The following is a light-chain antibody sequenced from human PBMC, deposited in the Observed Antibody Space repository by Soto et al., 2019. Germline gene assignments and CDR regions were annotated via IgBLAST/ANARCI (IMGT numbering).Light chain of an antibody. Sequence: EILMTQSPATLSVSPGERVTLSCRASRSVSSNLAWYQQKPGQAPRLLLYVASTRATGIPARFSGSGSGTEFTLTISSLQSEDFAVYYCQQYNNWPPYTFGQGNKLEIK. J-gene: IGKJ2*01. CDR3: QQYNNWPPYT. CDR1: RSVSSN. V-gene: IGKV3-15*01. CDR2: VAS.